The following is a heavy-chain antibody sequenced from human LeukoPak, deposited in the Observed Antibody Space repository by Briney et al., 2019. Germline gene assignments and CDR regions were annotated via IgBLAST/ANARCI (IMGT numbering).Heavy chain of an antibody. CDR2: IRYDGSNK. J-gene: IGHJ6*03. D-gene: IGHD3-10*01. CDR1: GFTFSSYG. CDR3: AREEKKRITMVRGVIHYYYYYYMDV. Sequence: GALRLSCAASGFTFSSYGMHWVRQAPGKGLEWVAFIRYDGSNKYYADSVKGRFTISRDNSKNTLYLQMNSLRAEDTAVYYCAREEKKRITMVRGVIHYYYYYYMDVWGKGTTVTVSS. V-gene: IGHV3-30*02.